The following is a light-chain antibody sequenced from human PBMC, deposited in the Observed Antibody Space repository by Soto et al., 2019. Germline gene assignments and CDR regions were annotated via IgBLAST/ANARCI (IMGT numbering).Light chain of an antibody. CDR1: QSISSD. V-gene: IGKV3-15*01. CDR2: AAS. Sequence: EIVMTQSPATLSVSPGERATLSCRASQSISSDLAWYQQKPGQAPRLLIYAASTRATGLPARFSGSGSGTEFTLTISSLEPEDFAVYYCQQYHNWPPITFGQGTRLEIK. CDR3: QQYHNWPPIT. J-gene: IGKJ5*01.